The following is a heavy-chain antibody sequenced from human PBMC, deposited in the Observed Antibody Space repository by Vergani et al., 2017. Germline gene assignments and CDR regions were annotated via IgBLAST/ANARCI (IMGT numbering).Heavy chain of an antibody. CDR3: ARIRDYYGSGSWLDAFDI. J-gene: IGHJ3*02. CDR1: GYTFTGYY. Sequence: QVQLVQSGAEVKKPGASVKVSCKASGYTFTGYYMHWVRQAPGQGLEWMGWINPNSGGTNYAQKFQGRVTMTRDTSISTAYLQWSSLKASDTAMYYCARIRDYYGSGSWLDAFDIWGQGTMVTVSS. V-gene: IGHV1-2*02. CDR2: INPNSGGT. D-gene: IGHD3-10*01.